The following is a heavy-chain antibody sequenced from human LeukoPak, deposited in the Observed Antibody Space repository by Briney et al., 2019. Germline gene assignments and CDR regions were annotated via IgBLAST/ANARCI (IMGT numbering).Heavy chain of an antibody. V-gene: IGHV3-21*01. CDR2: ISSSSSYI. CDR1: GFTFSSYS. CDR3: ARDYYDFWSGDYYYMDV. Sequence: PGGSLRLSCAASGFTFSSYSMNWVRQAPGKGLEWVSSISSSSSYIYYADSVKGRFTISRDNAKSSLYLQMNSLRAEDTAVYYCARDYYDFWSGDYYYMDVWGKGTTVTVSS. J-gene: IGHJ6*03. D-gene: IGHD3-3*01.